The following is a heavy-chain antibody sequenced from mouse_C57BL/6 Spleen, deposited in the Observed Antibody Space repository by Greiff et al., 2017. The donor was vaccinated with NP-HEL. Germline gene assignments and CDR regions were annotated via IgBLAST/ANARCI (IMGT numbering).Heavy chain of an antibody. CDR1: GYAFSSYW. V-gene: IGHV1-80*01. CDR2: IYPGDGDT. CDR3: ARSVYDYDHYYAMDY. J-gene: IGHJ4*01. D-gene: IGHD2-4*01. Sequence: QVQLQQSGAELVKPGASVKISCKASGYAFSSYWMNWVKQRPGKGLEWIGQIYPGDGDTNYNGKFKGKATLTADKSSSTAYMQLSSLTSEDSAVYFCARSVYDYDHYYAMDYWGQGTSVTVSS.